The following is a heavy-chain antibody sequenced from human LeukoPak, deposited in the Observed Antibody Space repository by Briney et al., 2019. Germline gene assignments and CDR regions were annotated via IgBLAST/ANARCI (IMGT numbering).Heavy chain of an antibody. CDR1: GFTFNSYS. Sequence: GGSLRLSCAASGFTFNSYSMNWVRQAPGKGLEWVSYISSDSSTIFYADSVKGRFTISRDNVKNSLFLQLNSLRDEDTAVYYCARDEDAFGGQGTLVTVSS. V-gene: IGHV3-48*02. CDR3: ARDEDAF. J-gene: IGHJ4*02. CDR2: ISSDSSTI.